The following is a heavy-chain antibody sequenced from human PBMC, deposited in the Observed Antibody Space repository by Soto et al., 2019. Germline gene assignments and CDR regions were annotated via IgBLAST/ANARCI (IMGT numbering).Heavy chain of an antibody. V-gene: IGHV3-30-3*01. Sequence: QVRLVESGGGVVQPGRSLRLSCTASGFSFSSYAMYWFRQPPGKGLEWVAVISHDGINKHYADSVKGRVTVSRDNSNHSLDLQLNSLRGTDTAMYYCAKDMYSSDYCVKGFDPWGQGTLVTVSS. D-gene: IGHD6-19*01. CDR2: ISHDGINK. J-gene: IGHJ5*02. CDR3: AKDMYSSDYCVKGFDP. CDR1: GFSFSSYA.